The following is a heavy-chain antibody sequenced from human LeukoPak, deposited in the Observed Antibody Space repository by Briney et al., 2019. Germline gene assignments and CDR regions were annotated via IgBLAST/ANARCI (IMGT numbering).Heavy chain of an antibody. D-gene: IGHD6-13*01. Sequence: GGSLRLSCAASGFTFSSYSMNWDRQAPGKGLEWVSSISSGSSYMYYADSVKGRFTISRDNAKNSLYLQMNSLRAEDTAVYYCARGYSSSWYGPNDWGQGTLVTVSS. J-gene: IGHJ4*02. CDR1: GFTFSSYS. CDR3: ARGYSSSWYGPND. CDR2: ISSGSSYM. V-gene: IGHV3-21*01.